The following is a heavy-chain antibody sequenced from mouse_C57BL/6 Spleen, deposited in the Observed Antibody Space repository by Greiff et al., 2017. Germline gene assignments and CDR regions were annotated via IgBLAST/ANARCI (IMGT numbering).Heavy chain of an antibody. J-gene: IGHJ1*03. CDR1: GFTFSDYY. D-gene: IGHD1-1*01. V-gene: IGHV5-12*01. CDR3: ARRATVVDWYFDV. CDR2: ISNGGGST. Sequence: DVQLVESGGGLVQPGGSLKLSCAASGFTFSDYYMYWVRQTPEKRLEWVAYISNGGGSTYYPDTVKGRFTISRDNAKNTLYLQMSRLKSEDTAMYYCARRATVVDWYFDVWGTGTTVTVSS.